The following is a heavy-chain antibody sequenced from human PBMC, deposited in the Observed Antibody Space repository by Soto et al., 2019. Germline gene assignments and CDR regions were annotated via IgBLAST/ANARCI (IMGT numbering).Heavy chain of an antibody. CDR3: ARGLAWYCSGGSCFSRWFDS. V-gene: IGHV1-8*01. D-gene: IGHD2-15*01. CDR2: MNPNSGDT. J-gene: IGHJ5*01. CDR1: GYTFTNYD. Sequence: QVQLVQSGAEVKKPGASVKVSCKASGYTFTNYDINWVRQATGQGLEWMGWMNPNSGDTGYAQKFQGRVTMTRSTTISTAYMELSRLRYDDTAVSYCARGLAWYCSGGSCFSRWFDSWGQGTRVTVCS.